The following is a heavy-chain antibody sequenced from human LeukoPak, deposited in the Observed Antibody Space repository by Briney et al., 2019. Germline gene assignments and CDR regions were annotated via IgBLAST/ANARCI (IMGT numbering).Heavy chain of an antibody. D-gene: IGHD2-15*01. J-gene: IGHJ4*02. V-gene: IGHV1-2*02. CDR1: GYTFTGYY. CDR3: ARDWGWELPTMLLNY. CDR2: INPNSGGT. Sequence: GASVKVSCKASGYTFTGYYMHWVRQAPGQGLEWMGWINPNSGGTNYAQKFQGRVTMTRDTSISTAYMELSRLRSDDTAVYYCARDWGWELPTMLLNYWGQGTLVTVSS.